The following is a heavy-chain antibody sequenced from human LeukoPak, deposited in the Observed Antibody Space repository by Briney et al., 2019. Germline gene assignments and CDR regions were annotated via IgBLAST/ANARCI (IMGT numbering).Heavy chain of an antibody. V-gene: IGHV3-74*01. CDR1: GFTFSKYL. Sequence: GGALRLSRAASGFTFSKYLMLLVRQTPGKGKESVSRINTDGTVTTYADSVKGRFTVSRDNADNTMFLQMNSVRDEDTAVYYCATKQWLAPPPDSWGQGTPVTVSS. D-gene: IGHD6-19*01. CDR2: INTDGTVT. J-gene: IGHJ4*02. CDR3: ATKQWLAPPPDS.